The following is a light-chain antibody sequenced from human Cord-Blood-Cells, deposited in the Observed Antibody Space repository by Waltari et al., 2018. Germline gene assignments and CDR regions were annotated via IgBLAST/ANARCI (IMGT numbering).Light chain of an antibody. Sequence: DIQMTQSPSSLSASVGDRVTITCQESQDISNYLNWYQQKPRKAPKLLIYEASNLETWVPSRFSGSGSGTDFTFTISILQPEDIATYYCQQYDNLYTFGQGTKLEIK. V-gene: IGKV1-33*01. CDR3: QQYDNLYT. CDR2: EAS. J-gene: IGKJ2*01. CDR1: QDISNY.